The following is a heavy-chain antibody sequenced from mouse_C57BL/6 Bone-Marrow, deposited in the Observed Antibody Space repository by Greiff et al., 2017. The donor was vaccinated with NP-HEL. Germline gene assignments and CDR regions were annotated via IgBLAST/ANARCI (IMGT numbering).Heavy chain of an antibody. CDR2: IDPSDSYT. J-gene: IGHJ3*01. V-gene: IGHV1-59*01. CDR1: GYTFTSYW. Sequence: VQLQQPGAELVRPGTSVKLSCKASGYTFTSYWMHWVKQRPGQGLEWIGVIDPSDSYTNYNQKFKGKATLTVDTSSSTAYMQLSSLTSEDSAVYYCARSGRWLLRIAYWGQGTLVTVSA. CDR3: ARSGRWLLRIAY. D-gene: IGHD2-3*01.